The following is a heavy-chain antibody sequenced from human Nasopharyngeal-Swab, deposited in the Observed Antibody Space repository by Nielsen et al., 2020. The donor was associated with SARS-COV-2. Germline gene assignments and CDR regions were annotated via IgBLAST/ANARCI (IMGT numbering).Heavy chain of an antibody. V-gene: IGHV1-46*01. CDR2: INPSGGSI. CDR3: ARVSPVRNYLDY. Sequence: WVRQAPGQGLEWMGMINPSGGSISRGTTIYAQKFRGRVTVTRDTSTSTVYMELSSLRSEDTAVYFCARVSPVRNYLDYWGQGTLVTVSS. J-gene: IGHJ4*02.